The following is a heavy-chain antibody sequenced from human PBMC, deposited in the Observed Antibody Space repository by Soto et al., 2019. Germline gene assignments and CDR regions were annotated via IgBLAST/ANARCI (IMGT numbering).Heavy chain of an antibody. CDR2: ITPSGGNI. CDR3: AGRYCPNGVCYTNYYYYMDV. V-gene: IGHV3-23*01. D-gene: IGHD2-8*01. CDR1: GFTFSSYS. Sequence: PGGSLRLSCAASGFTFSSYSMNWVRQAPGKGLEWVSTITPSGGNIYYADSVKVRFTISRDNADNTLYLHMNSLRAEDSAVYYCAGRYCPNGVCYTNYYYYMDVWGEGTTVTVSS. J-gene: IGHJ6*03.